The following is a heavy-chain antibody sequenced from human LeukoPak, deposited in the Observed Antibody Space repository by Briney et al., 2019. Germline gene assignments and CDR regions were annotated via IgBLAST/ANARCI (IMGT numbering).Heavy chain of an antibody. CDR1: GVSIGSYY. J-gene: IGHJ4*02. CDR2: SHYTGTS. V-gene: IGHV4-59*08. CDR3: VRHIGGTTSDY. Sequence: SETLSLTCAVSGVSIGSYYWSWIRQPPGKGLEWIGYSHYTGTSNYNSSLQSRVTMSVDTSRNQFSLKLTSVTAADAAVYYCVRHIGGTTSDYWGQGTLVTVSS. D-gene: IGHD1-7*01.